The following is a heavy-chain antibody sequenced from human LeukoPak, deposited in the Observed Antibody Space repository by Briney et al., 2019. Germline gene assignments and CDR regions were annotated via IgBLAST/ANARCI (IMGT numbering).Heavy chain of an antibody. D-gene: IGHD6-13*01. Sequence: ASVKVSCKASGYTFTGYYMHWVRQAPGQGLEWMGWINPNSGGTNYAQKFQGRVTMTRDTSISTAYMELSRLRSDDTAVYYCFRAAAGFVRGYWGQRTLVTVSS. CDR3: FRAAAGFVRGY. CDR1: GYTFTGYY. J-gene: IGHJ4*02. CDR2: INPNSGGT. V-gene: IGHV1-2*02.